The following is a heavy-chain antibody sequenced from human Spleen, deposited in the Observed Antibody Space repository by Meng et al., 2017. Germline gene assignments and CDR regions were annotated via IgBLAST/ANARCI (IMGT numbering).Heavy chain of an antibody. J-gene: IGHJ6*02. D-gene: IGHD6-13*01. CDR1: GFTFSRFE. CDR2: ISASSRTV. CDR3: ARDLDAAAGIFPYYYGMDV. V-gene: IGHV3-48*03. Sequence: GESLKISCAASGFTFSRFEMNWVRQAPGKGLEWVSFISASSRTVYYADSVKGRFTISRDNAKNSLFLQMNSLRAEDTAIYYCARDLDAAAGIFPYYYGMDVWGQGTTVTVSS.